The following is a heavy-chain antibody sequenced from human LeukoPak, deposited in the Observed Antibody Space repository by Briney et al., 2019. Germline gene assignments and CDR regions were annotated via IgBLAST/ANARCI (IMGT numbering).Heavy chain of an antibody. V-gene: IGHV4-34*01. CDR1: GGSFSGYY. Sequence: SETLSLTCAVYGGSFSGYYWSWIRQPPGKGLEWIGEINHSGSTNYNPSLKSRVTISVDTSKNQFSLKLSSVTAADTAVYYCARGRGLRVTYYYYGMDVWGQGTTVTVSS. D-gene: IGHD5-12*01. CDR3: ARGRGLRVTYYYYGMDV. J-gene: IGHJ6*02. CDR2: INHSGST.